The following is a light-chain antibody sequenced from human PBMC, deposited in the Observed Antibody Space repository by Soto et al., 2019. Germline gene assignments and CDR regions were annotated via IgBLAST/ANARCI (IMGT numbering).Light chain of an antibody. V-gene: IGLV2-14*01. J-gene: IGLJ2*01. Sequence: QSALTQPASVSGSPGQSITISCTGTSSDVGGYNYVSWYLQHPGKAPKLMISDVRNRPSGVSNRFSGSKSGNTASLTISGLQAEDEADYYCSSYTSSSTVVFGGGTKLTVL. CDR1: SSDVGGYNY. CDR2: DVR. CDR3: SSYTSSSTVV.